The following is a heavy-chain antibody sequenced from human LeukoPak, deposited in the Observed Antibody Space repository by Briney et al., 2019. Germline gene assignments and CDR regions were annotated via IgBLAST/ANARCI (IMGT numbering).Heavy chain of an antibody. J-gene: IGHJ4*02. Sequence: SETLSLTCAVYGGSFSGYYWSWIRQPPGKGLEWIGYIYYSGSTNYSPSLKSRVTISVDTSKNQFSLKLSSVTAADTAVYYCVTYYFDSSGPKKNYWGQGTLVTVSS. CDR3: VTYYFDSSGPKKNY. CDR2: IYYSGST. D-gene: IGHD3-22*01. V-gene: IGHV4-59*12. CDR1: GGSFSGYY.